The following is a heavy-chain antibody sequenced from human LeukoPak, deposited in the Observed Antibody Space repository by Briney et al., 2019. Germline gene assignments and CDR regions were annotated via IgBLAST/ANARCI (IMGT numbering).Heavy chain of an antibody. D-gene: IGHD3-22*01. V-gene: IGHV1-69*04. J-gene: IGHJ6*02. CDR1: GGTFSSYA. Sequence: ASVKVSYQASGGTFSSYAISWVRQAPGQGREWMGRIIPILGIANYAQKFQGRVTITADKSTSTAYMELSSLGSEDTAVYYCARESVDSYYYDSSGYLFYYGMDVWGQGTTVTVSS. CDR2: IIPILGIA. CDR3: ARESVDSYYYDSSGYLFYYGMDV.